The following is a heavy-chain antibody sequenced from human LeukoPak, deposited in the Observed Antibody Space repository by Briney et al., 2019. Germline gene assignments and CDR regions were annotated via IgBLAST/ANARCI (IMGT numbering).Heavy chain of an antibody. J-gene: IGHJ2*01. CDR1: GGSFSGYY. Sequence: PSETLSLTCAVYGGSFSGYYWSWIRQPPGKGLEWIGEINHSGSTNYNPSLKSRVTISVDTSKNQFSLKLSSVTAADTAVYYCARLRDWGPTLSYWYFDLWGRGTLVTVSS. CDR3: ARLRDWGPTLSYWYFDL. V-gene: IGHV4-34*01. CDR2: INHSGST. D-gene: IGHD7-27*01.